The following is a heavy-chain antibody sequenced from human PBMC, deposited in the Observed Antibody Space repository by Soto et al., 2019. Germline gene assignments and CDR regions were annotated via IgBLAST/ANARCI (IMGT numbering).Heavy chain of an antibody. J-gene: IGHJ6*02. D-gene: IGHD5-18*01. CDR2: IYKTGST. V-gene: IGHV4-31*03. CDR3: ARDRIQFSVDV. Sequence: LSLTFIVSGGSINSGGHYLSWIRQHPGKGLEWIGHIYKTGSTDFNPSLKDRLTISIDTSKNQFSLSLRSVTDEDTAVYYCARDRIQFSVDVWGQGTRVTVSS. CDR1: GGSINSGGHY.